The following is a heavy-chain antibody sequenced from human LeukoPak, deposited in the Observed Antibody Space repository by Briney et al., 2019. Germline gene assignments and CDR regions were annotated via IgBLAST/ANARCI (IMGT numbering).Heavy chain of an antibody. CDR3: TADTPSSSAQAFDY. V-gene: IGHV3-15*07. CDR2: IKRKSDGETT. J-gene: IGHJ4*02. Sequence: PGGSLRLSCAASGFTFSDVWMNWVRQAPGMGLEWVGRIKRKSDGETTDYAAPVKGRFTISRDDSKNTLFLQMNNLKTEDTAMYYCTADTPSSSAQAFDYWGRGTLVTVSS. CDR1: GFTFSDVW. D-gene: IGHD6-19*01.